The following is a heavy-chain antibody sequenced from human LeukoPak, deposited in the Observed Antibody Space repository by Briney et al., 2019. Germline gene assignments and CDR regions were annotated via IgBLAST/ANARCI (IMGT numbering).Heavy chain of an antibody. J-gene: IGHJ4*02. CDR3: AKGAVAGTLYFDY. V-gene: IGHV3-23*01. CDR1: GFTFSSYA. D-gene: IGHD6-19*01. CDR2: ISGRGGST. Sequence: PGGSLRLFCAASGFTFSSYAMNWVRQAPGKGLQWVSTISGRGGSTYYADSVKGRFTISRDNSKNTLYLQMNSLRAEDTAVYYCAKGAVAGTLYFDYWGQETLVTVSS.